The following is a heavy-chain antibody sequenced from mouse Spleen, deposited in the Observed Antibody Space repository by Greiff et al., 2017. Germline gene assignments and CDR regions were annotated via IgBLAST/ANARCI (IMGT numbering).Heavy chain of an antibody. CDR3: ARRTGSSPAWFAY. V-gene: IGHV1-42*01. J-gene: IGHJ3*01. CDR1: GYSFTGYY. D-gene: IGHD1-1*01. CDR2: INPSTGGT. Sequence: VQLQQSGPELVKPGASVKISCKASGYSFTGYYMNWVKQSPEKSLEWIGEINPSTGGTTYNQKFKAKATLTVDKSSSTAYMQLKSLTSEDSAVYYCARRTGSSPAWFAYWGQGTLVTVSA.